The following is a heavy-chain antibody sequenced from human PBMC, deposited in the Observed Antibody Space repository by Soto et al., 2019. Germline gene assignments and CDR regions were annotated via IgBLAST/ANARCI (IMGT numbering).Heavy chain of an antibody. CDR1: GLTFSDYG. D-gene: IGHD2-15*01. J-gene: IGHJ4*02. CDR3: AKAGDIVVVVAVE. V-gene: IGHV3-23*01. Sequence: GGSLRLSCAASGLTFSDYGMNWVRQAPGKGLEWVSGISNSGYNTYYADSVKGRFTISRDNSKNTLYLQMNSLRAEDTAVYYCAKAGDIVVVVAVEWGQGTQVTVSS. CDR2: ISNSGYNT.